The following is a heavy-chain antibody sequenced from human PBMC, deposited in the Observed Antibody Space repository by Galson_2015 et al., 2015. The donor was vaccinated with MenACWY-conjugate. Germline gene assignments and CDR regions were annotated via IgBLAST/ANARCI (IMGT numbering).Heavy chain of an antibody. CDR3: GRDPGWGAIDY. J-gene: IGHJ4*02. Sequence: SLRLSCAVSGLRFNNSWISWVRQAPGKGLEWVANINSIGNEKYYVDSVRGRFTISRDNAQESVFLQMTSLRVEDTAVYYCGRDPGWGAIDYWGQGTLVTVSS. D-gene: IGHD7-27*01. CDR2: INSIGNEK. CDR1: GLRFNNSW. V-gene: IGHV3-7*03.